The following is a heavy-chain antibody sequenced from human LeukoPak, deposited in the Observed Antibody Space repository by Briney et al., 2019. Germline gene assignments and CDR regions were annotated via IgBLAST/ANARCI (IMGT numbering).Heavy chain of an antibody. J-gene: IGHJ2*01. CDR1: GGSFSDYY. CDR2: ISHTGRT. CDR3: ATTQHSIGGYFDL. Sequence: SETLSLTCAVYGGSFSDYYWSFSDSYWTWIRQPPGKGLEWIGEISHTGRTNYNPSLKSRVTISVDTSKNQFSLELRSLTAADTAVYYCATTQHSIGGYFDLWGRGTLVTVSS. D-gene: IGHD3-16*01. V-gene: IGHV4-34*01.